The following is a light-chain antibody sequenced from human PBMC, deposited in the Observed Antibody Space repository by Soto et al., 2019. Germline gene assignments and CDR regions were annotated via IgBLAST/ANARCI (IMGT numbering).Light chain of an antibody. Sequence: DIQMTQSPSTLSASVGDRVTITCRASQSISSWLAWYQQKPGNAPKLLIYDASSLESGVPPRFSGSGSGTEFTLTISSLQPDDYATYYCQQYNSYSPTYTFGQGTKLEIK. V-gene: IGKV1-5*01. CDR3: QQYNSYSPTYT. CDR1: QSISSW. CDR2: DAS. J-gene: IGKJ2*01.